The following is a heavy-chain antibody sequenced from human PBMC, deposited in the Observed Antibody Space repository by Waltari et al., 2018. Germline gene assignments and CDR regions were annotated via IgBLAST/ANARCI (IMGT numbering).Heavy chain of an antibody. CDR1: GYTLTELS. Sequence: QVQLVQSGAEVKKPGASVKVSCKVSGYTLTELSMHWVRQAHGKGLEWMGGFDPEEGERMYDQKFQGRVTMTEETSTDTAYMELSSLRSEDTAVYYCATAPELDYWGQGTLVTVSS. CDR3: ATAPELDY. V-gene: IGHV1-24*01. J-gene: IGHJ4*02. CDR2: FDPEEGER.